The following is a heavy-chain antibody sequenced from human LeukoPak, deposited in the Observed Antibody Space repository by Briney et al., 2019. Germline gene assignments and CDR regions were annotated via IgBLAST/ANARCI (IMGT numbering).Heavy chain of an antibody. Sequence: GSLRLSCAASGFTFSSYSMNWVRQAPGKGLEWVSYISNSGSIIYYADSVKGRFTISRDNAKNSLYLHMDSLRAEDTAVYYCARGAYSSGWAYFDHWGQGTLVTVSS. CDR2: ISNSGSII. CDR1: GFTFSSYS. D-gene: IGHD6-19*01. CDR3: ARGAYSSGWAYFDH. J-gene: IGHJ4*02. V-gene: IGHV3-48*04.